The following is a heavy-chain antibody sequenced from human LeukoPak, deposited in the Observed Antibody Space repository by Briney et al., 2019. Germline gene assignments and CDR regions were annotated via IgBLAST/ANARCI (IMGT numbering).Heavy chain of an antibody. V-gene: IGHV3-21*01. D-gene: IGHD1-7*01. Sequence: RGSLRLSCAASLVTFSRDSMYWVRQAPGTGLEWVSSISSSSSYIYYADSVKGRFTISRDNAKNSLYLQMNSLRAEDTAVYYCARGTGTTDYWGQGTLVTVSS. J-gene: IGHJ4*02. CDR1: LVTFSRDS. CDR3: ARGTGTTDY. CDR2: ISSSSSYI.